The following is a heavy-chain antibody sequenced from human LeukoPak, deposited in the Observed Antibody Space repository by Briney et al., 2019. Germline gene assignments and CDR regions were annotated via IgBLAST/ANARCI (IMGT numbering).Heavy chain of an antibody. V-gene: IGHV3-30*02. CDR2: IRYDGSNK. CDR1: GFTFSSYD. D-gene: IGHD5-18*01. CDR3: AKDRVTRGYSYGTDAFDI. Sequence: GGSLRLSCAASGFTFSSYDMHWVRQAPGKGLEWVAFIRYDGSNKYYADSVKGRFTISRDNSKNTLYLQMNSLRAEDTAVYYCAKDRVTRGYSYGTDAFDIWGQGTMVTVSS. J-gene: IGHJ3*02.